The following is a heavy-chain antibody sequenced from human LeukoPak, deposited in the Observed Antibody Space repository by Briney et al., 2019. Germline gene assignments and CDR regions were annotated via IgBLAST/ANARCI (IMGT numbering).Heavy chain of an antibody. V-gene: IGHV3-33*01. Sequence: GTSLRLSCEASGFIFSTYGMNWVRQAPGKGLEWVAIIWYDGSDEYYADSVKGRFSISRDNSKSTLYLETNSLRADDTAIYYCGSSTVTRRGVGDFDLWGHGTWVTVSS. D-gene: IGHD4-17*01. CDR1: GFIFSTYG. CDR3: GSSTVTRRGVGDFDL. J-gene: IGHJ3*01. CDR2: IWYDGSDE.